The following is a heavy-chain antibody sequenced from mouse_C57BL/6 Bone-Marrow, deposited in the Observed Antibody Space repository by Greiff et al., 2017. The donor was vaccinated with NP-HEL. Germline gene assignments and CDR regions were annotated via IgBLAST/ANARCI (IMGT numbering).Heavy chain of an antibody. CDR2: IYPGSGST. CDR1: GYTFTSYW. V-gene: IGHV1-55*01. D-gene: IGHD1-1*01. Sequence: QVQLKQPGAELVKPGASVKMSCKASGYTFTSYWITWVKQRPGQGLEWIGAIYPGSGSTNYNEKFKSKATLTVDTSSSTAYMQLSSLTSEDSAVYYCAREGKYYGSSYWYFDVWGTGTTVTVSS. J-gene: IGHJ1*03. CDR3: AREGKYYGSSYWYFDV.